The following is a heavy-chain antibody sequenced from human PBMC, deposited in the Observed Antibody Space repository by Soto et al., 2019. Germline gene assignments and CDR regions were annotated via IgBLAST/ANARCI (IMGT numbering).Heavy chain of an antibody. J-gene: IGHJ4*02. CDR2: IFHDGTA. CDR1: GVSLTSGNW. V-gene: IGHV4-4*02. CDR3: ARLVYDTRLNYTYFDF. Sequence: KPSETLSLTCAVSGVSLTSGNWWTWVRQSPQRGLEYIGEIFHDGTANYYPSFERRVAMSVDTSRNQFSLKLTSVTAADTAVYFCARLVYDTRLNYTYFDFWGPGTLVTVSS. D-gene: IGHD3-3*01.